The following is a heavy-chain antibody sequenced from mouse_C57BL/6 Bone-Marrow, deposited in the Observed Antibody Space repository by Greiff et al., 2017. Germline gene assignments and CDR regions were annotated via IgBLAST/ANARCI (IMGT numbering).Heavy chain of an antibody. CDR1: GFTFSDYG. Sequence: DVMLVESGGGLVKPGGSLKLSCAASGFTFSDYGMHWVRQAPEKGLEWVAYISSGSSTIYYADTVKGRFTISRDNAKNTLFLQMTSLRSEDTAMYYCARADGNYDWYFDVWGTGTTVTVSS. CDR2: ISSGSSTI. D-gene: IGHD2-1*01. CDR3: ARADGNYDWYFDV. V-gene: IGHV5-17*01. J-gene: IGHJ1*03.